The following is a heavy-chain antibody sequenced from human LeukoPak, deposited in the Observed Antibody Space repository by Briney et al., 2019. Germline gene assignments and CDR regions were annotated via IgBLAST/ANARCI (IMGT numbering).Heavy chain of an antibody. D-gene: IGHD5-12*01. Sequence: LYSAASGMTLNLDGRSWIRKDPGKGLEWVSYISSSSSTIYYADSVKGRFTTSRDNAKNSLYLQMNSLRAEDTAVYYCARDPAASHGYADYYYYYMDVWGKGTTVTVSS. V-gene: IGHV3-48*01. J-gene: IGHJ6*03. CDR1: GMTLNLDG. CDR3: ARDPAASHGYADYYYYYMDV. CDR2: ISSSSSTI.